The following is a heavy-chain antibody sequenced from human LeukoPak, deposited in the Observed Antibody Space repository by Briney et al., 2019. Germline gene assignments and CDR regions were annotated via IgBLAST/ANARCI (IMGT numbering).Heavy chain of an antibody. CDR2: LSVSGANT. V-gene: IGHV3-23*01. CDR3: ARDRAPHDY. D-gene: IGHD3-10*01. J-gene: IGHJ4*02. Sequence: GGSLRLSCAASGLTLSNCAMSWVRQAPGKGLEWVSALSVSGANTYYADSVKGRFTISRDISKNTLYLQKKSLRGDDTAVYYCARDRAPHDYWGQGTLVTVSS. CDR1: GLTLSNCA.